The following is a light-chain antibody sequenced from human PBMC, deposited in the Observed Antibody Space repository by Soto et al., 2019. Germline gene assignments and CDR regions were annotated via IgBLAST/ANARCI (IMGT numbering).Light chain of an antibody. J-gene: IGKJ3*01. V-gene: IGKV3-20*01. CDR3: QLFGRSVT. CDR1: HTISSSY. CDR2: AIS. Sequence: ENVLTQSPGTLSLSPGQRATLSCRASHTISSSYLAWYQQKPGQAPRLLIYAISDRATGVPDRFRGSGSGTDFTLTISRLEPEDCAVYYCQLFGRSVTFGPGTKVDIK.